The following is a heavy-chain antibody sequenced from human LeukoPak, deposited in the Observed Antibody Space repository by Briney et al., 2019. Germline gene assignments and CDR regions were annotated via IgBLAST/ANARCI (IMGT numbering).Heavy chain of an antibody. Sequence: SATLSLTCTVSGYSISSGYYWGWIRQPPGKRLEWVGSIHSSGNTYYNPTLKSRVTISVDTSKNQFSLKLSSVTAADTAVYYCARARTYFYGSGTNYFDYWGQGTLVTVSS. D-gene: IGHD3-10*01. J-gene: IGHJ4*02. V-gene: IGHV4-38-2*02. CDR3: ARARTYFYGSGTNYFDY. CDR2: IHSSGNT. CDR1: GYSISSGYY.